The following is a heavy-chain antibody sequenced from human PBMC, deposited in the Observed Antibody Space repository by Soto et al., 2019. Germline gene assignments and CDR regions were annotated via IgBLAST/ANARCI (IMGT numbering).Heavy chain of an antibody. CDR3: ANTLGYDILWGPRRRDY. V-gene: IGHV3-30*18. CDR1: GFTFSSYG. CDR2: ISYDGSNK. D-gene: IGHD3-9*01. J-gene: IGHJ4*02. Sequence: QVQLVESGGGVVEPGRSLRLSCAASGFTFSSYGMHWVRQAPGKGLEWVAVISYDGSNKYYADSVKDRFTISRDNTENSLYLQMNSRRAEDTAVYYCANTLGYDILWGPRRRDYWGQGTLVTVSS.